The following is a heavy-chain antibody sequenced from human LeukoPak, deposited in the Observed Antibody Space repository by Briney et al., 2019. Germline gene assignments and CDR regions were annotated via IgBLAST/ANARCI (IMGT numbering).Heavy chain of an antibody. CDR3: ASLKYYYDSSGYPS. J-gene: IGHJ4*02. D-gene: IGHD3-22*01. V-gene: IGHV4-39*07. CDR2: INHSGST. Sequence: PSETLSLTCTVSGDSIRRSSYSWGWIRQPPGKGLEWIGEINHSGSTNYNPSLKSRVTISVDTSKNQFSLKLSSVTAADTAVYYCASLKYYYDSSGYPSWGQGTLVTVSS. CDR1: GDSIRRSSYS.